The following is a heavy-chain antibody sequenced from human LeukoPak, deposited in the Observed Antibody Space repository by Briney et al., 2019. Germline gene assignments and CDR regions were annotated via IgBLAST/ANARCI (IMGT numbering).Heavy chain of an antibody. CDR3: ATDVWFGESSFDY. J-gene: IGHJ4*02. V-gene: IGHV1-24*01. CDR1: GYTLTELS. CDR2: FDPEDGET. Sequence: ASVKVSCKVSGYTLTELSMHWVRQAPGKGLEWMGGFDPEDGETIYAQKFQGRVTMTEDTSTDTAYMELSSLRSEDTAAYYCATDVWFGESSFDYWGQGTLVTVSS. D-gene: IGHD3-10*01.